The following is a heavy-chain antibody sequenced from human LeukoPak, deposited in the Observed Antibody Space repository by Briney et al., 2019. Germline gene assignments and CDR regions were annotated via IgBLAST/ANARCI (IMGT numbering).Heavy chain of an antibody. CDR3: AKDWNGSGSYYDNAYYFDY. CDR1: GYTFTGYY. J-gene: IGHJ4*02. V-gene: IGHV1-2*02. Sequence: GASVKVSCKASGYTFTGYYMHWVRQAPGQGLEWMGWINPNSGSTNYAQKFQGRVTMTRDTSISTAYMELSRLRSDDTAVYYCAKDWNGSGSYYDNAYYFDYWGQGTLVTVSS. CDR2: INPNSGST. D-gene: IGHD3-10*01.